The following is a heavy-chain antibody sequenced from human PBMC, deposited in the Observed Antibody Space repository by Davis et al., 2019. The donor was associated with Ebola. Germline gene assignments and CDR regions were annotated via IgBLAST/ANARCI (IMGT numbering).Heavy chain of an antibody. CDR2: ISYDGIDK. CDR1: GLTFTSYA. V-gene: IGHV3-30-3*01. J-gene: IGHJ4*02. D-gene: IGHD6-6*01. CDR3: ARTGYTTSSEEGYFDY. Sequence: PGGSLRLSCAASGLTFTSYAMHWVRQAPGKGLEWVAIISYDGIDKYYTDSVKGRFTISRDNSKNTLYLQMNSLRGDETAVYYCARTGYTTSSEEGYFDYWGQGTLVTVSS.